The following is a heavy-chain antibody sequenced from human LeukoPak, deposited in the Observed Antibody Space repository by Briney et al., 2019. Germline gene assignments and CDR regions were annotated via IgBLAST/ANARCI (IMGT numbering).Heavy chain of an antibody. J-gene: IGHJ4*02. CDR2: TSSDETNK. CDR3: ATDIVVVVAATDY. D-gene: IGHD2-15*01. CDR1: GFSFRNYA. Sequence: SGGSLRLSCAVSGFSFRNYAMHWVRQAPGKGLEWVAVTSSDETNKYYADSVKGRFTVSRDNSKNTLYLQMNSLRAEDTALYYCATDIVVVVAATDYWGQGTLVTVSS. V-gene: IGHV3-30*03.